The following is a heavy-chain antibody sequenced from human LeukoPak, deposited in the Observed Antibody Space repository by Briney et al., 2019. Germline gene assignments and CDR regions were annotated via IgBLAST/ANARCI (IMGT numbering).Heavy chain of an antibody. D-gene: IGHD4-17*01. Sequence: SETLSLTCTVSGGSISSSGYYWGWIRQPPGKGPEWIGSIYYSGSTYYNPSLKSRVTISVDTSKNQFSLKLSSVTAADTAVYYCASPNYGDYGSDYWGQGTLVTVSS. J-gene: IGHJ4*02. CDR3: ASPNYGDYGSDY. V-gene: IGHV4-39*01. CDR1: GGSISSSGYY. CDR2: IYYSGST.